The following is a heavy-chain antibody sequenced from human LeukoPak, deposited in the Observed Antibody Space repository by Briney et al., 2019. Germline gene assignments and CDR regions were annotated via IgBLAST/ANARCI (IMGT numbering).Heavy chain of an antibody. D-gene: IGHD3-10*01. V-gene: IGHV3-23*01. Sequence: GGSLRLSCAASGFTFSSYAMSWVRQAPGKGLEWVSAISGSGGSTYYADSVKGRFTISRDNSKNTLYLQMNSLRAEDTAVYYCARAPPIYGSGVLDAFDIWGQGTMVTVSS. CDR1: GFTFSSYA. J-gene: IGHJ3*02. CDR3: ARAPPIYGSGVLDAFDI. CDR2: ISGSGGST.